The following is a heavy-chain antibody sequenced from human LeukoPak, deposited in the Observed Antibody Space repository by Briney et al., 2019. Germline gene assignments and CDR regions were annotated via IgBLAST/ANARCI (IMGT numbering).Heavy chain of an antibody. J-gene: IGHJ5*02. V-gene: IGHV1-2*02. CDR2: INPNSGGT. CDR1: GYTFTGYY. D-gene: IGHD4-11*01. Sequence: ASVKASCKASGYTFTGYYMHWVRRAPGQGLEWMGWINPNSGGTNYAQKFQGRVTMTRDTSISTAYMELSRLRSDDTAVYYCANEPTQANWFDPWGQGTLVTVSS. CDR3: ANEPTQANWFDP.